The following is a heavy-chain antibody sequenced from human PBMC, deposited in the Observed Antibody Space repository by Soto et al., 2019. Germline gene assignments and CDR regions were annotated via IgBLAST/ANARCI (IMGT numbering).Heavy chain of an antibody. CDR3: ARGVVGARGYYYYYGMDV. CDR2: IYYSGTT. Sequence: SETLSLTCTVSGDSINSNYWSWFQQSPGKGLEWIGYIYYSGTTSYNPSLESRVTISIDTSKNQFSLKLSSVTAADTAVYYCARGVVGARGYYYYYGMDVWGQGTTVTVSS. CDR1: GDSINSNY. D-gene: IGHD1-26*01. V-gene: IGHV4-59*12. J-gene: IGHJ6*02.